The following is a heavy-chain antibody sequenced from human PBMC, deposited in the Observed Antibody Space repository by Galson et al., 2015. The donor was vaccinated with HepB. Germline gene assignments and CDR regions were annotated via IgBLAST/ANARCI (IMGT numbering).Heavy chain of an antibody. J-gene: IGHJ5*02. Sequence: SLRLSCAASGFTFSTHVMHWVRQAPGKGLEWVALIWYDGSSKYYGDSVKGRFTISRDNSKSTLYLQMISLRAEDTALYYCARAYSSTWYRTLDPWGQGTLVTVSS. D-gene: IGHD6-13*01. CDR3: ARAYSSTWYRTLDP. V-gene: IGHV3-33*01. CDR1: GFTFSTHV. CDR2: IWYDGSSK.